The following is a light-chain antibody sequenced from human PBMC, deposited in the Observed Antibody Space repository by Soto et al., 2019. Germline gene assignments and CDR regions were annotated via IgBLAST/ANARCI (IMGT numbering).Light chain of an antibody. CDR1: QNVLRL. CDR3: EQAGSFPIT. Sequence: DIQMTQSPSSVSSSVGDMFTITVRSSQNVLRLLAGCQQKPCKAPELLIYDASSLQSGVPPRFSGSGSGTDFTLTISSLQPEDFATYYCEQAGSFPITFGQGTRLEI. V-gene: IGKV1-12*01. CDR2: DAS. J-gene: IGKJ5*01.